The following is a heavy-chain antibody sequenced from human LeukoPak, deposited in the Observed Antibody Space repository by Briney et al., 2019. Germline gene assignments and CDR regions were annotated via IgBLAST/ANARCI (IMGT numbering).Heavy chain of an antibody. V-gene: IGHV3-9*01. J-gene: IGHJ6*02. CDR3: ARDAPNTPYSKRTLMRGMDV. CDR2: ISWNSGSI. CDR1: GFTFDDYA. Sequence: PGRSLRLSCAASGFTFDDYAMHWVRQAPGKSLEWVSGISWNSGSIGYADSVKGRFTISRDNAKNSLYLQMNSPRAEDTALYYCARDAPNTPYSKRTLMRGMDVWGQGTTVTVSS. D-gene: IGHD6-13*01.